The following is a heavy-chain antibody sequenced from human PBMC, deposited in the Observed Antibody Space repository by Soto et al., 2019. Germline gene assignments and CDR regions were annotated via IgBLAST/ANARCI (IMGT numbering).Heavy chain of an antibody. V-gene: IGHV3-30*18. D-gene: IGHD3-10*01. J-gene: IGHJ4*02. CDR1: GFTFSSYG. CDR3: AKDTGGSGSLDY. CDR2: ISYDGSNK. Sequence: QVQLVESGGGVVQPGRSLRLSCAASGFTFSSYGMHWVRQAPGKGLEWVAVISYDGSNKYYADSVKGRFTISRDNSKNTLYLQMNSLRAEDTAVYYCAKDTGGSGSLDYWGQGTLVTVSS.